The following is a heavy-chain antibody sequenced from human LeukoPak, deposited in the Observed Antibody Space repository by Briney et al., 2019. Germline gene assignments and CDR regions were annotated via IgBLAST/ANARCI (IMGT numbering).Heavy chain of an antibody. J-gene: IGHJ6*03. CDR3: ARHGTDYRAEVGPDTYYSYYYYMDV. Sequence: SETLSLTCTVSGGSISSSSYYWGWIRQPPGKGLEWIGSIYYSGSTYYNPSLKSRVTISVDTSKNQFSLKLSSVTAADTAVYYCARHGTDYRAEVGPDTYYSYYYYMDVWGKGTTVAISS. CDR1: GGSISSSSYY. V-gene: IGHV4-39*07. D-gene: IGHD1-26*01. CDR2: IYYSGST.